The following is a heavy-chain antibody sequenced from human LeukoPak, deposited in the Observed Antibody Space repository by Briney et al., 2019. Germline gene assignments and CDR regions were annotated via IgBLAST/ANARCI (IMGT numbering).Heavy chain of an antibody. CDR1: GFTFSDYY. CDR2: ISSSGSTI. Sequence: GGSLRLSCAASGFTFSDYYMSWIRQAPGKGLEWVSYISSSGSTIYYADSVKGRFTISRDNSKNTLYLQMNSLRAEDTAVYYCAKDITSRSPINDYWGQGTLVTVSS. V-gene: IGHV3-11*04. D-gene: IGHD6-13*01. J-gene: IGHJ4*02. CDR3: AKDITSRSPINDY.